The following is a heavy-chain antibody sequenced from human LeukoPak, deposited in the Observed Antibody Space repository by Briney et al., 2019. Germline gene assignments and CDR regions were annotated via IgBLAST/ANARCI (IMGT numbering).Heavy chain of an antibody. V-gene: IGHV3-23*01. J-gene: IGHJ4*02. CDR2: ISGSGKTT. Sequence: SGGSLRLSCSASGFIYSTYVMSWVRQAPGKGLEWVSTISGSGKTTSYADSVKGRFTISRDNSKDTLYLQMNSLRAEDTAVYYCAKLDTAMLTEIDSWGQGTLVTVSS. CDR1: GFIYSTYV. CDR3: AKLDTAMLTEIDS. D-gene: IGHD5-18*01.